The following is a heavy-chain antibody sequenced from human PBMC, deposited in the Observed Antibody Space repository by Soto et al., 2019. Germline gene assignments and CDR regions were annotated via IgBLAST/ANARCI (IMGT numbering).Heavy chain of an antibody. CDR1: GYTLTELS. V-gene: IGHV1-24*01. D-gene: IGHD6-19*01. CDR3: AIDLTRGIAVAGMLTDLDY. Sequence: ASVKVSCKVSGYTLTELSMHWVRQAPGKGLEWMGGFDPEDGETIYAQKFQGRVTMTEDTSTDTAYMELSSMRSEDTAVYYCAIDLTRGIAVAGMLTDLDYWGQGTLVTVSS. J-gene: IGHJ4*02. CDR2: FDPEDGET.